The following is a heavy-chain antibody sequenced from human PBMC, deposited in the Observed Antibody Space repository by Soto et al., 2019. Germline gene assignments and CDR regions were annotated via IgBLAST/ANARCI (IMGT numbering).Heavy chain of an antibody. CDR3: AKDRNRWLRFDLGY. Sequence: EVQLLESGGGLVQPGGSLRLSCAASGFTFSSYGMSWVRQAPGKGLEWVSSITGSAGSTYYADSVKGRFTTCRDNSKNTLYLQMTSLRAEDTAVYYCAKDRNRWLRFDLGYWGQGTLVTVSS. CDR1: GFTFSSYG. V-gene: IGHV3-23*01. CDR2: ITGSAGST. J-gene: IGHJ4*02. D-gene: IGHD5-12*01.